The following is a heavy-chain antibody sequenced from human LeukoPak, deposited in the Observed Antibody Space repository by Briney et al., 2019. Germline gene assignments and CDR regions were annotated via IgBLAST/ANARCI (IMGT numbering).Heavy chain of an antibody. V-gene: IGHV3-15*07. CDR1: GFTFSNAW. CDR3: ARRGDGGRSFDY. CDR2: IRSITDGGTS. D-gene: IGHD4-23*01. J-gene: IGHJ4*02. Sequence: GGSLRLSCAASGFTFSNAWMNWVRQAPGRGLEWVGRIRSITDGGTSDYAAPVKGRFTISRDDSQNTLYLQMNSLNTEDTAVYYCARRGDGGRSFDYWGQGTLVTVSS.